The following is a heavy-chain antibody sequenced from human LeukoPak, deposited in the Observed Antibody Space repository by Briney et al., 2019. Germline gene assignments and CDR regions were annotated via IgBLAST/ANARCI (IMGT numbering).Heavy chain of an antibody. D-gene: IGHD5-18*01. Sequence: GGSLRLSCAASGFTVSSNYMSWVRQAPGKGLEWVSVIYSGGSTYYADSVKGRFTISRDNSKNTLYLQMNSLRAEDTAVYYCARAYSRGYSPYYFDYWGQGTLVTVSS. V-gene: IGHV3-53*01. CDR3: ARAYSRGYSPYYFDY. CDR2: IYSGGST. J-gene: IGHJ4*02. CDR1: GFTVSSNY.